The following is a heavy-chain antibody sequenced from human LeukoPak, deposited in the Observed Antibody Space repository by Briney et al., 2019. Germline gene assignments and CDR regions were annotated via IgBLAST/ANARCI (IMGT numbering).Heavy chain of an antibody. J-gene: IGHJ4*02. Sequence: SETLSLTCTVSGASITTYYWSWIRQSPGKGLEWIGYISYSRSSNYNPSLKSRVTISVDTSKNQFSLKLTSVTAADTAVYYCTRGERLGLDSWGQGTLVTVSP. CDR2: ISYSRSS. CDR1: GASITTYY. CDR3: TRGERLGLDS. V-gene: IGHV4-59*01. D-gene: IGHD6-19*01.